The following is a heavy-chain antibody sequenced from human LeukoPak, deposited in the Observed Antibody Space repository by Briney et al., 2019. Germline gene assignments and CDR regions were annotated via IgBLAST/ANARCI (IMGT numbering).Heavy chain of an antibody. CDR3: AKDRVLGIAARPGYFDY. V-gene: IGHV3-30*02. CDR1: GFTFSNYG. CDR2: ISFDGSQK. D-gene: IGHD6-6*01. J-gene: IGHJ4*02. Sequence: GGSLRLSCAASGFTFSNYGMHWVRQAPGKGLEWVALISFDGSQKYYADSVKGRFTISRDNSKNTLYLQMNSLRAEDTAVYYCAKDRVLGIAARPGYFDYWGQGTLVTVSS.